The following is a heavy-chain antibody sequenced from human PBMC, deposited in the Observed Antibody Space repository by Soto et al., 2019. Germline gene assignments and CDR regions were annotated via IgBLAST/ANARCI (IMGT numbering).Heavy chain of an antibody. J-gene: IGHJ5*02. D-gene: IGHD6-13*01. Sequence: QVQLQESGPGLVKPSETLSLTCTVSGVSVSNFYWNWIRQPAGKRLEWIGRIYTSGSTNYNPSLRSRVTMSIDTSRNQCSLKLNSVTAADTAVYYWARSSRKESWFDPWGQGTLVTVSS. CDR2: IYTSGST. CDR3: ARSSRKESWFDP. CDR1: GVSVSNFY. V-gene: IGHV4-4*07.